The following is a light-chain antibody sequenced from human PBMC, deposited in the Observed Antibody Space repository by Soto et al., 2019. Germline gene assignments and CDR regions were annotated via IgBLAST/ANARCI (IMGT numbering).Light chain of an antibody. CDR3: CSYAGSSTHVV. J-gene: IGLJ2*01. Sequence: QSVLTQPASVSGSPGQSITISCTGTSSDVGSYNLVSWYQQHPGKAPKLMIYEVSKRPSGVSNRFSGSKSGNTASLRISGLQAEDEADYYCCSYAGSSTHVVFGGGTKLTVL. V-gene: IGLV2-23*02. CDR1: SSDVGSYNL. CDR2: EVS.